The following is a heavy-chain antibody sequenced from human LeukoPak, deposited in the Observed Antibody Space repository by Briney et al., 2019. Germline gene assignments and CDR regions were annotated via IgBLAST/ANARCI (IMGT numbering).Heavy chain of an antibody. J-gene: IGHJ4*02. Sequence: PSGTLSLTRTVSGGSINSYYWSWIRQPAGKGLVWIGRIYNSGSTHYNPSLKSRLTMSVDTSKNQFSLKLSSVTAADMAVYYCAKEGYSSGWFFAYYVDYWGQGNLVTVSS. CDR2: IYNSGST. D-gene: IGHD6-19*01. CDR3: AKEGYSSGWFFAYYVDY. CDR1: GGSINSYY. V-gene: IGHV4-4*07.